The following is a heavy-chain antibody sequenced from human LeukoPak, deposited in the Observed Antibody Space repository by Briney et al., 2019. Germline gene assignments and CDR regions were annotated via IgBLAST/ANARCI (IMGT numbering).Heavy chain of an antibody. CDR2: ISGSGGNT. CDR3: ARGMSATSGYLELEY. V-gene: IGHV3-23*01. D-gene: IGHD3-22*01. CDR1: GFTFSRYA. Sequence: GGSLRLSCAASGFTFSRYAMSWVRQSPGKGLEWVSAISGSGGNTYSADSVKGRCTISRDNSLQTLFLRMNSLRAEDTAVYYCARGMSATSGYLELEYWGQGALVTVST. J-gene: IGHJ4*02.